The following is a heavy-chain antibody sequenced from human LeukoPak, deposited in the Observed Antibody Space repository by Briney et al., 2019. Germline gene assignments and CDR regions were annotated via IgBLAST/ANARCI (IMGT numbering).Heavy chain of an antibody. D-gene: IGHD2-15*01. CDR3: ARVSFHSGGPGP. J-gene: IGHJ5*02. V-gene: IGHV4-31*03. CDR2: IYYSGST. CDR1: GGSVSSAGYF. Sequence: SETLSLTCTVSGGSVSSAGYFWTWIRQHPGKGLEWIGYIYYSGSTYYTPSLKSRVIISADTSTNQFSLNLSSVTAADTAVYYCARVSFHSGGPGPWGQGTLVTVSS.